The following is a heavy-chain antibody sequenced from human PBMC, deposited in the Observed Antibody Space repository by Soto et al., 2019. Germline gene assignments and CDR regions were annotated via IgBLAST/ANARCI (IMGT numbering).Heavy chain of an antibody. V-gene: IGHV1-18*01. CDR3: AREFPQIASRWGYYYYYGMDV. Sequence: ASVKVSCKDSGYTFTSDGISWATKAPGQGLEWMGWISAYNGNTNYAQKHQGRVTMTTDTSTSTAYMELRSLRSDDTAVYSCAREFPQIASRWGYYYYYGMDVWGQGTTVTVSS. D-gene: IGHD6-6*01. J-gene: IGHJ6*02. CDR1: GYTFTSDG. CDR2: ISAYNGNT.